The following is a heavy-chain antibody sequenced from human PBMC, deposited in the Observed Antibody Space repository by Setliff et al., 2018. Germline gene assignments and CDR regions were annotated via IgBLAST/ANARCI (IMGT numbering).Heavy chain of an antibody. D-gene: IGHD3-22*01. CDR3: ARSAWGSSGYYPYYFDY. V-gene: IGHV5-51*01. Sequence: GESLKISCKGSGYSFTTYWIGWARQMPGKGLEWMGIIYPGDSDTRHSPSFQGHVTISADKSITTAYLQWSSLKASDTAMYYCARSAWGSSGYYPYYFDYWGQGTLVTVSS. CDR1: GYSFTTYW. CDR2: IYPGDSDT. J-gene: IGHJ4*02.